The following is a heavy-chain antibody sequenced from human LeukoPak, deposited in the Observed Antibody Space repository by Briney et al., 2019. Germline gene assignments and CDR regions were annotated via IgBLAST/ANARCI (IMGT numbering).Heavy chain of an antibody. V-gene: IGHV2-70*11. CDR3: ARMVYDTKNFDY. Sequence: ESGPTLVNPTQTLTLTCTFSGFSLRTSGMCVSWIRQPPGKALEWLARIDWDDDKYYSTSLKTRLTISKDTSKNQVVPTMTNMDPVDTATYYCARMVYDTKNFDYWGQGTLVTVSS. CDR2: IDWDDDK. CDR1: GFSLRTSGMC. J-gene: IGHJ4*02. D-gene: IGHD3-22*01.